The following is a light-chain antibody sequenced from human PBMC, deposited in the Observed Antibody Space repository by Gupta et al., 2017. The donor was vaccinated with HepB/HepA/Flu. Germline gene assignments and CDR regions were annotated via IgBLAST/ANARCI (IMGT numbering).Light chain of an antibody. V-gene: IGLV1-51*02. J-gene: IGLJ2*01. Sequence: QSDLTQPPSVSAAPGQNVTISCSGSSSNIGNNDVSWYQQLSGTAPKLLIFENNKRPSGIPDRFSGSKSATSATLGITGLQTGDEADYYCGTWDTSLTIVVLGGGTKLTVL. CDR1: SSNIGNND. CDR2: ENN. CDR3: GTWDTSLTIVV.